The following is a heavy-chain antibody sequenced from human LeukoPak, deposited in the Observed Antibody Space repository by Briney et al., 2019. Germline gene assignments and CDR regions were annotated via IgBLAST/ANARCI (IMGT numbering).Heavy chain of an antibody. D-gene: IGHD2-15*01. CDR3: ARSHYCGGCYSNFDF. Sequence: SETLSLTCTVSGDSISSYYWSWIQQPPGKGLEWIGYIFYSGSTNYNPSLKSRVTISVDTSKNQFSLRLSSVTAADTAVYYCARSHYCGGCYSNFDFWGQGTLVTVSS. CDR2: IFYSGST. CDR1: GDSISSYY. J-gene: IGHJ4*02. V-gene: IGHV4-59*01.